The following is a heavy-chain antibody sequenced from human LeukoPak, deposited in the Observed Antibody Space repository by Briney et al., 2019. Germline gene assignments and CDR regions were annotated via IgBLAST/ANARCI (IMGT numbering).Heavy chain of an antibody. V-gene: IGHV3-7*01. CDR3: ASGDTYYYDSSGHAF. D-gene: IGHD3-22*01. J-gene: IGHJ4*02. CDR1: GFTFSSYW. Sequence: GGSLRLSCAASGFTFSSYWMSWVRQAPGKGLEWVANIKQDGSEKYYVDSVKGRFTISRDNAKNSLYLQMNSLRAEDTAVYYCASGDTYYYDSSGHAFWGQGTLVTVSS. CDR2: IKQDGSEK.